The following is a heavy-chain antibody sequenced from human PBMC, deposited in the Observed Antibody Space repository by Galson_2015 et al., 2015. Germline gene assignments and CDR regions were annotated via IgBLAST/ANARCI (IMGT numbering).Heavy chain of an antibody. D-gene: IGHD2-15*01. J-gene: IGHJ4*02. CDR3: ARDWGSYCSGGSCTKFDY. CDR2: ISAYNGNT. Sequence: SVKVSCKASGYTFTSYGISWVRQAPGQGLEWMGWISAYNGNTNYAQKLQGRVTMTTDTSTSTAYMELRSLRSDDTAVYYCARDWGSYCSGGSCTKFDYWGQGTLVTVSS. CDR1: GYTFTSYG. V-gene: IGHV1-18*01.